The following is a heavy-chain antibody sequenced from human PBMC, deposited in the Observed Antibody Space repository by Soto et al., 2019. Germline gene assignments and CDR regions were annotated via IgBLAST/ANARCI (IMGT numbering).Heavy chain of an antibody. J-gene: IGHJ4*02. D-gene: IGHD6-19*01. CDR1: GFTFSTYW. CDR3: VQSSGWPGY. CDR2: INTDGSSK. V-gene: IGHV3-74*01. Sequence: GGSLRLSCAASGFTFSTYWMHWVRQAPGKGLVWVSRINTDGSSKTYADSVKGRFTISRDNAKNTLYLQMNSLRAEDTAVYYCVQSSGWPGYWVQRTPVTVSS.